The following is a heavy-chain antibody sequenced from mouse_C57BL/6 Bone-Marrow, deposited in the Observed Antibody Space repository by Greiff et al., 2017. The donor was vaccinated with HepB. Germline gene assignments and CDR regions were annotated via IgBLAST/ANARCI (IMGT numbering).Heavy chain of an antibody. J-gene: IGHJ2*01. D-gene: IGHD1-1*01. CDR3: ARSGGYGSSLDY. CDR2: ISNLAYSI. V-gene: IGHV5-15*01. Sequence: DVKLVESGGGLVQPGGSLKLSCAASGFTFSDYGMAWVRQAPRKGPEWVAFISNLAYSIYYADTVTGRFTISRENAKNTLYLEMSSLRSEDTAMYYCARSGGYGSSLDYWGQGTTLTVSS. CDR1: GFTFSDYG.